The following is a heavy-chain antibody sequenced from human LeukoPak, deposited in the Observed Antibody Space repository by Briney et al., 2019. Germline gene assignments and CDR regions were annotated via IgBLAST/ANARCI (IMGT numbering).Heavy chain of an antibody. V-gene: IGHV3-7*01. Sequence: PGGSLRLSCAASGFTFSSYWMSWVRQAPGKGLEWVANIKQDGSEKYYVDSVKGRFTISRDNSKNTLYLQMNSLRAEDTAVYYCARDWYGDYVPYYMDVWGKGTTVTISS. CDR2: IKQDGSEK. D-gene: IGHD4-17*01. CDR3: ARDWYGDYVPYYMDV. CDR1: GFTFSSYW. J-gene: IGHJ6*03.